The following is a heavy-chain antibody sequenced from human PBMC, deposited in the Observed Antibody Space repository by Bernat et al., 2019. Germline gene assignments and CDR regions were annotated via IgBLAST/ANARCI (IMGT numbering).Heavy chain of an antibody. J-gene: IGHJ4*02. V-gene: IGHV1-69*02. CDR1: GHTFTRSS. D-gene: IGHD2-2*01. CDR2: FIPILALT. Sequence: QVQLVQSGAEVPPPGSSVKVSCKASGHTFTRSSLRWVRQAPGQGLEWMGRFIPILALTNYAQKFQGRVTITSDTSTSTVSLELSSLRSEDTAVYYCARTNEVKGPAALYYFDYWGQGTLVTVSS. CDR3: ARTNEVKGPAALYYFDY.